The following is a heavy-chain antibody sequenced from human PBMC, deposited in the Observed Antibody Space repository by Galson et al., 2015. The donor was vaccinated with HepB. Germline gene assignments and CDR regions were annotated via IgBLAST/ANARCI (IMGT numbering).Heavy chain of an antibody. CDR3: ARQRGYTFGPFDH. J-gene: IGHJ4*02. CDR2: ITGSGSTI. D-gene: IGHD5-12*01. CDR1: GFTFSNYE. V-gene: IGHV3-48*03. Sequence: SLRLSCAASGFTFSNYELNWVRQAPGKGLEWLPYITGSGSTIFYADSVKGRFTISRDSTRNSVYLQMNSLGAEDTSVYYCARQRGYTFGPFDHWGQGTLVTVSS.